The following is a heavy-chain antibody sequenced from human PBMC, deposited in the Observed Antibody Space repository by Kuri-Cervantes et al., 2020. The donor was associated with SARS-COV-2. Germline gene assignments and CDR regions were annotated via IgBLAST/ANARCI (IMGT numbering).Heavy chain of an antibody. Sequence: GESLKISCAASGFTFSSYAMSWVRQAPGKGLEWVSAISGSGGSTYYADSVKGRFTISRDNAKNTLYLQMNSLRAEDTAVYYCASDYYGMDVWGQGTTVTVSS. CDR2: ISGSGGST. CDR1: GFTFSSYA. CDR3: ASDYYGMDV. J-gene: IGHJ6*02. V-gene: IGHV3-23*01.